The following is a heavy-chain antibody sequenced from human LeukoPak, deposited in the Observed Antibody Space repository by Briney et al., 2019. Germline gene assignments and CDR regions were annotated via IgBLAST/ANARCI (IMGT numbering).Heavy chain of an antibody. CDR1: GFTVITND. V-gene: IGHV3-53*01. Sequence: GGSMRLSCAASGFTVITNDMTWVRQAPGKGLEWVSVLYSDGNTKYADSVQGRFTISRDNSKNTLYLEMNSLSPDDTAVYYCARGVEPLAANTLAYWGQGTLVTVSA. D-gene: IGHD1-14*01. CDR3: ARGVEPLAANTLAY. CDR2: LYSDGNT. J-gene: IGHJ4*02.